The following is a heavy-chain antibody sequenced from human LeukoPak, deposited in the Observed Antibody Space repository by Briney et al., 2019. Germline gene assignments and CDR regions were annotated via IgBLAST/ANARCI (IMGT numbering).Heavy chain of an antibody. CDR1: GGSISSGSYY. V-gene: IGHV4-61*02. J-gene: IGHJ6*03. D-gene: IGHD2-2*01. CDR2: IYTSGST. CDR3: AREDIVVVPAAMLPYYYYYMDV. Sequence: SQTLSLTCTVSGGSISSGSYYWSWIRQPAGKGLEWIGRIYTSGSTNYNPSLKSRVTISVDTSKNQFSLKLSSVTAADTAVYYCAREDIVVVPAAMLPYYYYYMDVWGKGTTVTVSS.